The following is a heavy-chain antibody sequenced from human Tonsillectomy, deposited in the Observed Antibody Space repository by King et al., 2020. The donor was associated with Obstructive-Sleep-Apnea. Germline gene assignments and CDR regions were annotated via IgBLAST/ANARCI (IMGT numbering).Heavy chain of an antibody. Sequence: VQLVESGGGLVQPGGSLRLSCAASGFTFSDHYMDWVRQAPGKGLEWVGRVRKKSNNYTTEYAASVKGRFTISRDDSKNSLYLQMNSLKAEDTAVYYCVRVDTTTYFGFDFWGQGTLVTVSS. J-gene: IGHJ4*02. CDR1: GFTFSDHY. CDR3: VRVDTTTYFGFDF. D-gene: IGHD2/OR15-2a*01. V-gene: IGHV3-72*01. CDR2: VRKKSNNYTT.